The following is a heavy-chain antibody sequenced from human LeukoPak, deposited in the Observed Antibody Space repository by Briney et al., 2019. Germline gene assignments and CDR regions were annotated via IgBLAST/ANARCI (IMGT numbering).Heavy chain of an antibody. CDR1: GGSVSSRSHY. V-gene: IGHV4-61*01. J-gene: IGHJ4*02. CDR3: ARSFGGVIVLDY. CDR2: IYYSGST. D-gene: IGHD3-16*02. Sequence: PSETLSLTCTVSGGSVSSRSHYWSWIRQPPGKGLEWIGYIYYSGSTNYNPSLKSRVTISVDTSKNQFSLKLSSVTAADTAVYYCARSFGGVIVLDYWGQGTLVTVSS.